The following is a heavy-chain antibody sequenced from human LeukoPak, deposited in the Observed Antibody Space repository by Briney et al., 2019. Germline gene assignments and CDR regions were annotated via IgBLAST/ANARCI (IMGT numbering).Heavy chain of an antibody. CDR1: GYSISSGYY. D-gene: IGHD1-26*01. CDR2: IYHSGRT. CDR3: ARLERSFYYYYYMDV. V-gene: IGHV4-38-2*02. Sequence: SETLSLTCTVSGYSISSGYYWGWIRQPPGKGLEWIGSIYHSGRTFYNPSLKSRVTISVDTSKNQFSLKLTSVTAADTAVYYCARLERSFYYYYYMDVWGKGTTVTVSS. J-gene: IGHJ6*03.